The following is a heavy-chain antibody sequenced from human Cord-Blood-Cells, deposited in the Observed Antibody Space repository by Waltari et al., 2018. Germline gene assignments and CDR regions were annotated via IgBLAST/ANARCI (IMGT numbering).Heavy chain of an antibody. D-gene: IGHD6-6*01. Sequence: QVQLVESGGGVVQPGRSLRLSCAASGFTFSSYAMPWARQAPGKGLEWVAVISYDGSNKYYADSVKGRFTISRDNSKNTLYLQMNSLRAEDTAVYYCARGSIAARLDYWGQGTLVTVSS. CDR2: ISYDGSNK. V-gene: IGHV3-30-3*01. CDR1: GFTFSSYA. J-gene: IGHJ4*02. CDR3: ARGSIAARLDY.